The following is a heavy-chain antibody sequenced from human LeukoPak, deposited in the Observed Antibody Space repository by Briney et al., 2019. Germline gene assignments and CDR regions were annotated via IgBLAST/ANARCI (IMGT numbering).Heavy chain of an antibody. D-gene: IGHD1-1*01. CDR2: IRTTAEGAKYA. CDR3: AMGYNYDYSLDV. J-gene: IGHJ6*02. Sequence: GGSLRLSCATSGFSFTDYPMNWVRQAPGKGLEWISNIRTTAEGAKYAYYADSVKGRVTISRDDGKNTLYLHMNSLRDDDTAVYYCAMGYNYDYSLDVWDQGTTVTVSS. V-gene: IGHV3-48*02. CDR1: GFSFTDYP.